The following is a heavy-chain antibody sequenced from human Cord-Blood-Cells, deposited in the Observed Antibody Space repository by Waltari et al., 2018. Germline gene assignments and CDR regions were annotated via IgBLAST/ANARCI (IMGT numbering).Heavy chain of an antibody. CDR1: GSTLTALS. Sequence: QVQLVQSGAEVKKPGASVKVSCKVSGSTLTALSLHWVRQAPAKGLEWMGGFDPEDGETIYAQKFQGRVTMTEDTSTDTAYMELSSLRSEDTAVYYCATGDWYSSGWYNNYYYMDVWGKGTTVTVSS. J-gene: IGHJ6*03. V-gene: IGHV1-24*01. CDR3: ATGDWYSSGWYNNYYYMDV. D-gene: IGHD6-19*01. CDR2: FDPEDGET.